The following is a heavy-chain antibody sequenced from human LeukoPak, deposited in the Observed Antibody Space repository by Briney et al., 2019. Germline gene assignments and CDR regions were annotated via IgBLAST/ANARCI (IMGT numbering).Heavy chain of an antibody. V-gene: IGHV4-39*02. D-gene: IGHD5-18*01. CDR1: GGSISSTTYY. CDR3: AREPVSGYSYGFDY. Sequence: SETLSLTCTVSGGSISSTTYYWAWIRQPPGKGLEWIGSIYYSGRTYYNPSLESRVTISVDTSKKQISLKLTSVTAADTAVYYCAREPVSGYSYGFDYWGQGTLVTVSS. J-gene: IGHJ4*02. CDR2: IYYSGRT.